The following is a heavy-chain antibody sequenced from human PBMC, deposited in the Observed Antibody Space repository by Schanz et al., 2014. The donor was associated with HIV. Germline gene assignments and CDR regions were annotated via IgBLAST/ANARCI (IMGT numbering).Heavy chain of an antibody. D-gene: IGHD1-26*01. Sequence: VQMLESGGGSVQPGGSLRLSCAASGFTFSNFAMSWVRQAPGKGVEWLAVISYDGRNKKFANSVKGRFTISRDNSKNTVYLQAKSLRPEDTAVYYCAREREESIAYYYYGMDVWGQGTAVTVSS. V-gene: IGHV3-30*03. J-gene: IGHJ6*02. CDR2: ISYDGRNK. CDR3: AREREESIAYYYYGMDV. CDR1: GFTFSNFA.